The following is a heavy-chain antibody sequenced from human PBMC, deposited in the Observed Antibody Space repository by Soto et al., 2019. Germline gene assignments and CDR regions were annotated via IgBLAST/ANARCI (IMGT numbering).Heavy chain of an antibody. Sequence: TSETLSLTCTVSGGSISHGDYYWSWIRQPPGKGLEWVGYIYYTGTTYFNPSLKSRLTISIDTSKSQFSLNLSSVTAADTAVYFCARVTGDYDFDYWGQGTLVTVS. D-gene: IGHD4-17*01. CDR3: ARVTGDYDFDY. V-gene: IGHV4-30-4*01. CDR1: GGSISHGDYY. CDR2: IYYTGTT. J-gene: IGHJ4*02.